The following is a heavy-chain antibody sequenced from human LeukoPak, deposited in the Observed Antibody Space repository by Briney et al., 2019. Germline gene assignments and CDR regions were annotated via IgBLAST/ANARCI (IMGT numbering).Heavy chain of an antibody. V-gene: IGHV3-53*01. CDR2: IYSVGST. Sequence: GGSLRLACAASGFTVSSNYMSWFRQAPGKGLEGVAVIYSVGSTYYADSVRGRFPIYRDHSQNSLYLQMNSLTAEDTAVYYCAKAQRLYSIDPLIDYWGQGTLVTVSS. CDR3: AKAQRLYSIDPLIDY. J-gene: IGHJ4*02. CDR1: GFTVSSNY. D-gene: IGHD6-13*01.